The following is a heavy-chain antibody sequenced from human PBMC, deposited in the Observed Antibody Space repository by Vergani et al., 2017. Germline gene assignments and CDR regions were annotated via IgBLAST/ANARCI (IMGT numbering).Heavy chain of an antibody. J-gene: IGHJ4*02. CDR1: GFTFSGSA. Sequence: EVQLLESGGGLVQPGGSLRLSCAASGFTFSGSAIHWVRQASGKGLEWVGRIRSKANNYATAYAESVKGRFTISRDDSKNMAYLQMNSLKTEDTAVYYCTRPGGAAAGTFFDYWGQGTLVPVSS. D-gene: IGHD6-13*01. CDR3: TRPGGAAAGTFFDY. CDR2: IRSKANNYAT. V-gene: IGHV3-73*01.